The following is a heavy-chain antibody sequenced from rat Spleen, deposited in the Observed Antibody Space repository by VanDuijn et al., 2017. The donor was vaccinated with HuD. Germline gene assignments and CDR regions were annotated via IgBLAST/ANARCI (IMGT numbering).Heavy chain of an antibody. CDR3: ARAGSAAISLGNWFAY. Sequence: QVQLKESGPGLVQPSQTLSLTCTVSGFSLISNTIHWVRQPPGKGLDWMGVIWGDGNSNYNSALKSRLSISRDTSKSQVFLKMNSLQTEDTATYYCARAGSAAISLGNWFAYWGQGTLVTVSS. CDR2: IWGDGNS. J-gene: IGHJ3*01. CDR1: GFSLISNT. D-gene: IGHD1-2*01. V-gene: IGHV2-13*01.